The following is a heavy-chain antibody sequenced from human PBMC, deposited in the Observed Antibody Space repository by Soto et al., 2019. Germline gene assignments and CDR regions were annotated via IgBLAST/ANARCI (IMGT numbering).Heavy chain of an antibody. CDR1: GFTFSSYA. D-gene: IGHD3-16*01. J-gene: IGHJ4*02. CDR2: ISSSGGST. CDR3: AKTVWVADY. Sequence: GGSLRLSCAASGFTFSSYAMNWVRQAPGKGLEWVSYISSSGGSTYYADSVKGRFTISRDNSKNTLYLQMNSLRAEDTAVYYCAKTVWVADYWGQGTLVTVSS. V-gene: IGHV3-23*01.